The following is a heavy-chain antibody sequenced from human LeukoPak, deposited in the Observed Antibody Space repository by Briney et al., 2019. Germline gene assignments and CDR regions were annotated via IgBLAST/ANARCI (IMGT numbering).Heavy chain of an antibody. CDR2: IYYSGST. CDR1: RGSISSYY. J-gene: IGHJ4*02. D-gene: IGHD3-22*01. CDR3: ASGPDDSSGSDDYYFDY. V-gene: IGHV4-59*08. Sequence: SETLSLTCTVSRGSISSYYWSWIRQPPGKGLEWIGYIYYSGSTNYNPSLKSRVTISVDTSKNQFSLKLSSVTAADTAVYYCASGPDDSSGSDDYYFDYWGQGTLVTVSS.